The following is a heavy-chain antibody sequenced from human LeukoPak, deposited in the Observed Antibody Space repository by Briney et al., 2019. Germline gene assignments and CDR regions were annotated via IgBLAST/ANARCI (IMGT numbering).Heavy chain of an antibody. CDR2: ISGSGGST. CDR1: GVTFSSYG. CDR3: AKEAVVPAARFDY. V-gene: IGHV3-23*01. J-gene: IGHJ4*02. D-gene: IGHD2-2*01. Sequence: GGSLRLSCAASGVTFSSYGMSWGREAPGEGVEWVSPISGSGGSTYYADSVKGRFTISRDNSKNTLYLQMNSLRAEDTAVYYCAKEAVVPAARFDYWGQGTLVTVSS.